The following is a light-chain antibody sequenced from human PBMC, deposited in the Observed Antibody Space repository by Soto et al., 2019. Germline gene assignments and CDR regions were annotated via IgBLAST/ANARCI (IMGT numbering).Light chain of an antibody. CDR3: QQYATSSPT. V-gene: IGKV1-5*01. CDR2: GAS. J-gene: IGKJ2*01. CDR1: QSIGRW. Sequence: DIPMTQSPSTLSASVGDRVTFTCRASQSIGRWLAWYQQRPREAPELLIYGASNLESGVPSRFSGSGSGTEFTLTISSLQPSDFATYFCQQYATSSPTLGQGTKLEI.